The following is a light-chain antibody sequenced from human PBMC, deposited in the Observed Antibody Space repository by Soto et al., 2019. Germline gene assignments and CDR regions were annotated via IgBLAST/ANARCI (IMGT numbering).Light chain of an antibody. Sequence: DIQMTQSPSSLSASVGDRVTITCRASQSIITYLNWYQQKPGKAPKLLIYAASSLQSGVPLRFSGSGSGTTFILTISSLQPEDFATYFCQQTHAVPRTFGQGTKVDIK. CDR3: QQTHAVPRT. J-gene: IGKJ1*01. V-gene: IGKV1-39*01. CDR2: AAS. CDR1: QSIITY.